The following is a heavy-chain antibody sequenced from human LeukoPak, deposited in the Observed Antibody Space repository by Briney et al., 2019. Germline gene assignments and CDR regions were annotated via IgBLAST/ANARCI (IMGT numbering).Heavy chain of an antibody. CDR3: ARDGRYCTNGVCPSDGMDV. J-gene: IGHJ6*02. Sequence: GGSLRLSCAASGFTFSSYSMNWVRQAPGKGLEWVSSISSSSSYIYYADSVKGRFTISRDNAKNSLYLQMNSLRAEDTAVYYCARDGRYCTNGVCPSDGMDVWGQGTTVTVSS. D-gene: IGHD2-8*01. CDR1: GFTFSSYS. V-gene: IGHV3-21*01. CDR2: ISSSSSYI.